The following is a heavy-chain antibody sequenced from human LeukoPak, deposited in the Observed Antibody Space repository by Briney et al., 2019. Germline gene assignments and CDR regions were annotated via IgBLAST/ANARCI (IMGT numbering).Heavy chain of an antibody. Sequence: SETLSLTCAVYGGSFSGYYWSWIRQPPGKGLEWIGEINHSGSTDYNPSLKSRVTISVDTSKNQFSLKLSSVTAADTAVYYCARGPHYYYYYGMDVWGQGTTVTVSS. J-gene: IGHJ6*02. CDR2: INHSGST. CDR1: GGSFSGYY. V-gene: IGHV4-34*01. CDR3: ARGPHYYYYYGMDV.